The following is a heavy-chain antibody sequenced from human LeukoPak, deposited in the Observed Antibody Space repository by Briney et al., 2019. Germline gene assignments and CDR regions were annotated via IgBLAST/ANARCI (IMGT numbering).Heavy chain of an antibody. D-gene: IGHD2-2*01. V-gene: IGHV3-33*01. Sequence: PGGSLRLSCAASGFTFSSYGMHWVRQAPGKGLEWVALIWYDGSDIYYADSVKGRFIISRDNSKNTLYLQMNTLRAEDTAVYYCARGSAALYYFDFWGQGTLVTASS. CDR2: IWYDGSDI. J-gene: IGHJ4*02. CDR3: ARGSAALYYFDF. CDR1: GFTFSSYG.